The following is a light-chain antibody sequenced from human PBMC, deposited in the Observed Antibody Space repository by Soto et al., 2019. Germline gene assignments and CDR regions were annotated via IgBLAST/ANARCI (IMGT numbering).Light chain of an antibody. Sequence: MQVTESPSALSSAVGERVTRTGEASQDISTYLAWYQQKPGKAPKLLIYAASTLQGGVPSRFSGRGSGTAFTLTLPSPQPEALATHYCQQSYSPPLGFGAGTKVDIK. CDR1: QDISTY. CDR3: QQSYSPPLG. CDR2: AAS. J-gene: IGKJ4*01. V-gene: IGKV1-39*01.